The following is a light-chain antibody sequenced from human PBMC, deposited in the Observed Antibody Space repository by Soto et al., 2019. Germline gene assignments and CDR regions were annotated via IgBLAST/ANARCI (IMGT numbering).Light chain of an antibody. CDR3: SSFASSNTWV. CDR2: EVT. V-gene: IGLV2-8*01. Sequence: QSVLTQPPSASGSPGQSVTISCTGTSRDVGAYNYVSWYQQHAGKAPKLVIYEVTKRPSGVPDRFSGSKSANTASLTVSGLQAEDEADYYCSSFASSNTWVFGGGTKLTVL. J-gene: IGLJ3*02. CDR1: SRDVGAYNY.